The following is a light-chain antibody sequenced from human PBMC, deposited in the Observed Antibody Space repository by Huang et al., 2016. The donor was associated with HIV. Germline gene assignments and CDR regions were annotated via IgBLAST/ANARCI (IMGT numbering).Light chain of an antibody. CDR2: AAS. CDR3: QKYDSAPRT. J-gene: IGKJ1*01. Sequence: IEMTQSPPSLSASIGDRVTVTCRASRDISTFLAWYQQKPGKPPKVLIYAASILHSGVPSRFSGSGYGTDFTLTISSLQPEDVTYYYCQKYDSAPRTFGQGTKVDLK. CDR1: RDISTF. V-gene: IGKV1-27*01.